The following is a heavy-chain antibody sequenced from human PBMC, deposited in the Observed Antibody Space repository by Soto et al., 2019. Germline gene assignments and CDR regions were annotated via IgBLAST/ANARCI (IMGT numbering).Heavy chain of an antibody. CDR3: AKRGGKITYDAFDI. D-gene: IGHD3-16*01. Sequence: GGSLRLSCVASGFTFSSYAMNWVRQAPGKGLEWVSAISSSGSNIYYADSVKGRFTISRDNSKNTLYLQMNSLRAEDTAVYYCAKRGGKITYDAFDIWGQGTMVTV. J-gene: IGHJ3*02. V-gene: IGHV3-23*01. CDR1: GFTFSSYA. CDR2: ISSSGSNI.